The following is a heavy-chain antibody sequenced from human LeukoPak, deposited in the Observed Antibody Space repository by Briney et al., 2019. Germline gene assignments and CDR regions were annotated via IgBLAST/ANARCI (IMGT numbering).Heavy chain of an antibody. Sequence: GGSLRLSCAASGFTFSSYAMHWVRQAPGKGLEYVSAISGIGGSTYYANSAKGRFTISRDNSKNTLYLQMGSLRAEDTAVYYCANLISDSSGYLASLDYWGQGTLVTVSS. CDR3: ANLISDSSGYLASLDY. V-gene: IGHV3-64*01. CDR2: ISGIGGST. D-gene: IGHD3-22*01. J-gene: IGHJ4*02. CDR1: GFTFSSYA.